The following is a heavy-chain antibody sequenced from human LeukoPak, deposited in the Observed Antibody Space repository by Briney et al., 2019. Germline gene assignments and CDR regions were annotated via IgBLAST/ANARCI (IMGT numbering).Heavy chain of an antibody. CDR3: ARDTWEAAGTGSSAFDI. D-gene: IGHD6-13*01. V-gene: IGHV1-18*01. CDR2: ISAYNGNT. Sequence: ASVKVSCKASGYTFTSYGISWVRQAPGQGLEWMGWISAYNGNTNYAQKLQGRVTMTTDTSTSTAYMELRSLRSDDTAVYYCARDTWEAAGTGSSAFDIWGQGTMVTVSS. CDR1: GYTFTSYG. J-gene: IGHJ3*02.